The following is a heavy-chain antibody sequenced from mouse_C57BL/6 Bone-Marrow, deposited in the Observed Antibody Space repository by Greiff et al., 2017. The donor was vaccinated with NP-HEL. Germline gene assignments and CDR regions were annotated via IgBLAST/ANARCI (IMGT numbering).Heavy chain of an antibody. CDR3: ARPPYEYGDAMDD. D-gene: IGHD2-10*02. J-gene: IGHJ4*01. CDR2: ISNGGGST. Sequence: EVQRVESGGGLVQPGGSLKLSCAASGFTFSDYYMYWVRQTPEKRLEWVAYISNGGGSTYYPDTVKGRFTISRDNAKNTLYLQMSRLKSEDTALFYTARPPYEYGDAMDDRGQETSDTLSS. V-gene: IGHV5-12*01. CDR1: GFTFSDYY.